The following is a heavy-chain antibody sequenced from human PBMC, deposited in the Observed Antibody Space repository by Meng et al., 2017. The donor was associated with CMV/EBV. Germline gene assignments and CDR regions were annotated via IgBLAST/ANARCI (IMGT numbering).Heavy chain of an antibody. V-gene: IGHV1-18*01. J-gene: IGHJ4*02. CDR2: ISAYNGNT. CDR3: ARDRSYCSGGSCYKIYDY. D-gene: IGHD2-15*01. CDR1: GYTFTSYG. Sequence: ASVKVSCKASGYTFTSYGISWVRQAPGQGLEWMGWISAYNGNTNYAQKLKGRVTMTTDTSTSTAYMELRSLRSDDTAVYYCARDRSYCSGGSCYKIYDYWGQGTLVTVSS.